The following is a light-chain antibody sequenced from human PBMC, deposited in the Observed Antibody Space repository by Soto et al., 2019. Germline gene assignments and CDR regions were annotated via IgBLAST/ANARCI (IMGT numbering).Light chain of an antibody. CDR1: QSISSH. Sequence: DIQMTQSPSSLSASVGDRVTITCRASQSISSHLNWYQLKPGKAPKVLIYGASSLQSGVPSRFSGSGSGTDFTLTISSLQPEDFATYCCQQSYCTPWTFGQGTKVEIK. V-gene: IGKV1-39*01. J-gene: IGKJ1*01. CDR2: GAS. CDR3: QQSYCTPWT.